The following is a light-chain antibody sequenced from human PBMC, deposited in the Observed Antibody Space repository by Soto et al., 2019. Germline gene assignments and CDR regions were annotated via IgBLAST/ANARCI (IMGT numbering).Light chain of an antibody. Sequence: EIVMTQSPATLSVSPGERATLSCRASQSVSSNLAWYQQKPGQAPRLLIYGAYTRATGIPDRFSGSGSGTDFSLTIRGLKPEDFAVYYCQQYRMSPNTFGQGTRLEIK. J-gene: IGKJ5*01. CDR2: GAY. CDR1: QSVSSN. CDR3: QQYRMSPNT. V-gene: IGKV3D-15*02.